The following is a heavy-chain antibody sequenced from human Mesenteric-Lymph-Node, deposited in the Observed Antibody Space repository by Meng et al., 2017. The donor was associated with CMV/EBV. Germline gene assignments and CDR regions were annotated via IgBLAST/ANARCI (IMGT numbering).Heavy chain of an antibody. D-gene: IGHD1-1*01. Sequence: GGSLRLSCTASGFTFGDYAMSWVRQAPGKGLEWVGFIRSKAYGGTTEYAASVKGRFTISRDDSKSIAYLQMNSLRAEDTAVYYCVREGVNHLVNENVGLELDYWGQGTLVTVSS. CDR2: IRSKAYGGTT. CDR3: VREGVNHLVNENVGLELDY. CDR1: GFTFGDYA. J-gene: IGHJ4*02. V-gene: IGHV3-49*04.